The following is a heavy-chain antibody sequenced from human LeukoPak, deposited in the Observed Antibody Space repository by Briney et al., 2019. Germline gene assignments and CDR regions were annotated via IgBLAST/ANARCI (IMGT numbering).Heavy chain of an antibody. D-gene: IGHD4-11*01. CDR1: GFTFEHYA. V-gene: IGHV3-9*01. J-gene: IGHJ5*02. CDR3: VGRAVTTSCWMPFDP. CDR2: VSWISGSI. Sequence: GGSLRLSCAASGFTFEHYAMHWVRQGPGKGLEWVAGVSWISGSIVYADSVKGRYTISRDNAKKSLYLQMNSLRPEDTAIYYCVGRAVTTSCWMPFDPWGQGTLVTVSS.